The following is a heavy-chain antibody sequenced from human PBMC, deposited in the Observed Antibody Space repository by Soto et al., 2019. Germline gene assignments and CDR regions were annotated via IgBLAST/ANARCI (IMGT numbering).Heavy chain of an antibody. V-gene: IGHV1-3*01. CDR3: ARDQYCSSTSCFVSWFDP. D-gene: IGHD2-2*01. CDR2: INAGNGNT. Sequence: ASVKGSRKAAGYTLTGYAMHWVRQAPGQRIEWMGWINAGNGNTKYSQKFQGRVTITRDTSASTAYMELSSLRSEDTAVYYCARDQYCSSTSCFVSWFDPWGQGTLVTVSS. J-gene: IGHJ5*02. CDR1: GYTLTGYA.